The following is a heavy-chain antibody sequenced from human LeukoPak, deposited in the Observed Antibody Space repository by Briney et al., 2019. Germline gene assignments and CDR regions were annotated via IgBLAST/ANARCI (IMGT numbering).Heavy chain of an antibody. Sequence: KPSETLSLTCTVSGGSISGDSCYWGWIRQPPGKGLEWIGNFRYSGTTYYSPSLKSRVAISVDTPKNQFSLKLISVSAADTAMYYCARQLPCTSPPHAFDDWGQGTMLTVSS. V-gene: IGHV4-39*01. CDR1: GGSISGDSCY. J-gene: IGHJ3*01. CDR3: ARQLPCTSPPHAFDD. CDR2: FRYSGTT.